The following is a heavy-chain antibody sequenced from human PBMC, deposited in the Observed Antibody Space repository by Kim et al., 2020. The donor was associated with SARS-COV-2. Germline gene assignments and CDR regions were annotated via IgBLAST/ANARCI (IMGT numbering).Heavy chain of an antibody. Sequence: GGSLRLSCAASGFSLTSFEMSWVRQVPGKGPQWISYIRMSGDNMFYADPVKGRFTVSRDMVKNSLFLQMHSLRVEDTAIYYCVRESPWHFDFWGRGTLV. J-gene: IGHJ2*01. V-gene: IGHV3-48*03. CDR1: GFSLTSFE. CDR3: VRESPWHFDF. CDR2: IRMSGDNM.